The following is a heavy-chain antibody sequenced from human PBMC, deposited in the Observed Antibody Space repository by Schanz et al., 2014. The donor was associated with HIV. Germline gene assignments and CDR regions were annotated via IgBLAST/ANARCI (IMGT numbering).Heavy chain of an antibody. CDR2: ISYDGSSK. CDR3: ARVANWDYYGMDV. J-gene: IGHJ6*02. CDR1: GFIFSSYA. V-gene: IGHV3-30*04. Sequence: QVQLVESGGGVVQPGRSLRLSCAASGFIFSSYAMHWVRQAPGKGLEWVAVISYDGSSKYYADSVQGRFTISRDNSKNTLFLQMNSLRGEDTAVYYCARVANWDYYGMDVWGQGTTVTVSS. D-gene: IGHD3-16*01.